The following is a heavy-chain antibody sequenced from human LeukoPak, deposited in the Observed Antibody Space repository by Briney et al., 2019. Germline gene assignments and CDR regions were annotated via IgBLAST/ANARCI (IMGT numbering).Heavy chain of an antibody. CDR1: GFTFSSYE. CDR2: ISSSGSTI. D-gene: IGHD3-10*01. V-gene: IGHV3-48*03. Sequence: PGGSLRLSCAASGFTFSSYEMNWVRQAPGKGLEWVSCISSSGSTIYYADSVKGRFTISRDNAKNSLYLQMNSLRAEDTAVYYCARDRIPFYAVRGENYYYGMDVWGQGTTVAVSS. CDR3: ARDRIPFYAVRGENYYYGMDV. J-gene: IGHJ6*02.